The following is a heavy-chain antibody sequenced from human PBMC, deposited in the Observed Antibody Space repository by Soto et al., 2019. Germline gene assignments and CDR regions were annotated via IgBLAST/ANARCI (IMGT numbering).Heavy chain of an antibody. J-gene: IGHJ6*02. CDR2: IYPGDSYT. D-gene: IGHD3-10*01. Sequence: LGESLKISCKGSGYSFTSYWIGWVRQMPGKGLEWMGRIYPGDSYTRYSPSFHGQVTISADKSISTAYLQWSSLKASDTAMYYCARRGPSDGSGSKSYYHGMDVWGQGTTVTVSS. CDR1: GYSFTSYW. V-gene: IGHV5-51*01. CDR3: ARRGPSDGSGSKSYYHGMDV.